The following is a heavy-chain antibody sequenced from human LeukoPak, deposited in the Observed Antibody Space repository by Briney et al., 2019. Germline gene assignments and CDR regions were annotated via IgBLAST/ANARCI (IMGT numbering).Heavy chain of an antibody. CDR1: GYTFSAYG. V-gene: IGHV1-18*01. J-gene: IGHJ4*02. CDR3: ARDSHIAEVAYYFDY. D-gene: IGHD6-13*01. CDR2: ISVYNGQT. Sequence: ASVKVSCKASGYTFSAYGISWVRQAPGQGLEWMGWISVYNGQTNYAQKLQGRVTMTTDTSTRTAYMELRSLRSDDTAVYYCARDSHIAEVAYYFDYWGQGTLVTVYS.